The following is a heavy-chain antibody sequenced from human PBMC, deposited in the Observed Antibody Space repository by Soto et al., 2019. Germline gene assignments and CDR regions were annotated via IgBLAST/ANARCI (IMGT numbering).Heavy chain of an antibody. CDR3: ARDRSSSGWSIFDY. J-gene: IGHJ4*02. D-gene: IGHD6-19*01. CDR2: ITLYNGNT. Sequence: SVKVSCKASGYTFTYCSLHWLQQAPGQGLERMGWITLYNGNTNYAKKFQGRVTITTDMSTSTAYIELSSLRSEGTAVYYCARDRSSSGWSIFDYWGQGTLVTVSS. CDR1: GYTFTYCS. V-gene: IGHV1-45*02.